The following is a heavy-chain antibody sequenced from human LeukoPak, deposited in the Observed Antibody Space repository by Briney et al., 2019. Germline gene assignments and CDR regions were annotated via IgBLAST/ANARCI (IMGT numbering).Heavy chain of an antibody. V-gene: IGHV3-23*01. CDR1: GFTFSSYA. CDR3: ARDRQAADGEYFDY. Sequence: GGSLRLSCAASGFTFSSYAMSWVRQAPGKGLEWVSAISGSGGSTYYADSVKGRFTISRDNSKNTLYLQMNSLRAEDTAVYYCARDRQAADGEYFDYWAQGTLVTVSS. J-gene: IGHJ4*02. CDR2: ISGSGGST. D-gene: IGHD2-15*01.